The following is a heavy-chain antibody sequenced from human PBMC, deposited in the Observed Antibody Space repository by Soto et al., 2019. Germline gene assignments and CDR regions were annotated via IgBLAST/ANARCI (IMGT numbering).Heavy chain of an antibody. CDR2: IYLSGFT. CDR3: ARGRLDDFWSGHLYYLDS. D-gene: IGHD3-3*01. Sequence: QVQLQESGPGLVKPSQTLSLTCTVSGDSIISSKHYWSWIRQHPGKGLEWIGYIYLSGFTYSTPSLKSRVNMSLDTSKNQFSLKLSSVTAADTAVYYCARGRLDDFWSGHLYYLDSWGLGTLVTVSS. CDR1: GDSIISSKHY. V-gene: IGHV4-30-4*08. J-gene: IGHJ4*02.